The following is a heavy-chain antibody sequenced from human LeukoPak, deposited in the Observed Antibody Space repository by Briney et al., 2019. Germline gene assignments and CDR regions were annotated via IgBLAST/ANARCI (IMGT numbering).Heavy chain of an antibody. J-gene: IGHJ5*02. CDR3: ARHGLTAAAGQWDTWFGP. D-gene: IGHD6-13*01. Sequence: GESLKISCKGSGYSSTSYWIGWVRPMPGKGLEWMGIIYPGDCDTRYSPSFQGQGTISADQSISPAYLQWSRLKASDTAMYYRARHGLTAAAGQWDTWFGPWGQGTLVTVSS. CDR1: GYSSTSYW. V-gene: IGHV5-51*01. CDR2: IYPGDCDT.